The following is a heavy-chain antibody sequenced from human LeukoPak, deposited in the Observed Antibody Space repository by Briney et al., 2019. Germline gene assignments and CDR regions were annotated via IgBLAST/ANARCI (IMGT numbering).Heavy chain of an antibody. J-gene: IGHJ6*03. CDR1: GGSIIDYF. CDR3: ARLTPGRFYMDV. Sequence: SETLSLTCTVSGGSIIDYFWTWIRQPPGRGLEWIGYVYSSGSGNYNPSLKSRVTISVDTSKNQFSLELSSVTAADTAVYYCARLTPGRFYMDVWGKGTTVTVSS. D-gene: IGHD7-27*01. V-gene: IGHV4-4*09. CDR2: VYSSGSG.